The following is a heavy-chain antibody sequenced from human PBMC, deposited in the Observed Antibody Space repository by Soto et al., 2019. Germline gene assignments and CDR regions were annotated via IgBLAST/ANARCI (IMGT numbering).Heavy chain of an antibody. V-gene: IGHV4-59*01. Sequence: PSETLSLTCTVSGGSISSYYWSWIRQPPGKGLEWIGYIYYSGSTNYNPSLKSRVTISVDTSKNQFSLKLSSVTAADTAVYYCARGIGYYDLRTRFDPWGQATLVTVSS. D-gene: IGHD3-3*01. CDR2: IYYSGST. CDR1: GGSISSYY. CDR3: ARGIGYYDLRTRFDP. J-gene: IGHJ5*02.